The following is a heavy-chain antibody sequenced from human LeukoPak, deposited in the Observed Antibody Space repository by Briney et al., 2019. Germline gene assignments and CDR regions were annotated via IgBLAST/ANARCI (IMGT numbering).Heavy chain of an antibody. CDR2: IYYSGST. D-gene: IGHD1-1*01. J-gene: IGHJ6*03. CDR1: GGSISSSSYY. V-gene: IGHV4-39*01. Sequence: SETLSLTCTVSGGSISSSSYYWGWIRQPPGKGLEWIGSIYYSGSTYYNPSLKSRVTISVDTSKNQFSLKLSSVTAADAAVYYCVLDHYYYYYMDVWGKGTTVTVSS. CDR3: VLDHYYYYYMDV.